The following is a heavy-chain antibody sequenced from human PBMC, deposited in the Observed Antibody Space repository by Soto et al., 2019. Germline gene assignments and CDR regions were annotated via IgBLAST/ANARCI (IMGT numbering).Heavy chain of an antibody. CDR2: ISSSGGST. Sequence: LRLSCAASGFSFSSNVMSWARQAPGKGLECVSVISSSGGSTYYVDSVKGRFIISRDNSKNTLYLQMSTLRAEDTAVYYCATRQKYNMDVWGQGTTVTVSS. J-gene: IGHJ6*02. CDR1: GFSFSSNV. CDR3: ATRQKYNMDV. V-gene: IGHV3-23*01. D-gene: IGHD1-1*01.